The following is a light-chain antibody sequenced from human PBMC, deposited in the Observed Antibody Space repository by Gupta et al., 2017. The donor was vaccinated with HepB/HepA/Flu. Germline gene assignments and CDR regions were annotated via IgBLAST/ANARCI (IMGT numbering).Light chain of an antibody. Sequence: QSVLTQPPSVSGAPGQRVTISCTGSSSNIGAGYDVYWYQQLPGTAPKLLIYGNNNRPSGVPDRFSGSKPGTSASLAITGLQAEDEADYYCQSYDSSLSGHVVFGGGTKVNGL. V-gene: IGLV1-40*01. CDR1: SSNIGAGYD. CDR3: QSYDSSLSGHVV. CDR2: GNN. J-gene: IGLJ2*01.